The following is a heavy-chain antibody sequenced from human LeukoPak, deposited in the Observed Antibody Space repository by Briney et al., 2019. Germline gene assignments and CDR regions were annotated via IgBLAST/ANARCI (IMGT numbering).Heavy chain of an antibody. D-gene: IGHD3-10*01. CDR1: GFTFSSYW. Sequence: PGGSLRLSCAASGFTFSSYWMSWVRQAPGKGLEWVANIKQDGSEKYYVDSVKGRFTISRDNAKNSLYLQMNSLRAEDTAVYYCARGLSPAFGEWGNWGQGTLVTVSS. J-gene: IGHJ4*02. V-gene: IGHV3-7*04. CDR2: IKQDGSEK. CDR3: ARGLSPAFGEWGN.